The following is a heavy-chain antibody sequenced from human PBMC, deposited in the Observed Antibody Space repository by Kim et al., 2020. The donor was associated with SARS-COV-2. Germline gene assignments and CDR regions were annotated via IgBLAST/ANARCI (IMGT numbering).Heavy chain of an antibody. D-gene: IGHD3-16*01. CDR3: ARDIRGTWFDP. CDR2: EK. Sequence: EKYYVDSVKGRVSMSRDNAKNSMYLQLSGLRAEDAAVYYCARDIRGTWFDPWGQGTLVTVSS. J-gene: IGHJ5*02. V-gene: IGHV3-7*01.